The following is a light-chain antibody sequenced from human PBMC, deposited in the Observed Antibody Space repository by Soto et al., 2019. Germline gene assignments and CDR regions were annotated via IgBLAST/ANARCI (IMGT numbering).Light chain of an antibody. J-gene: IGKJ1*01. Sequence: DIQMTQSPSTLSASVGDRVTLTCRASQSVSSWLAWYQQKPGKAPKLLIYKASSLESGVPSRFSGSGSGTEFTLSSRSLQDDAFDTCYYHQYKTYPWTFGQGTKLEIK. CDR1: QSVSSW. CDR2: KAS. V-gene: IGKV1-5*03. CDR3: HQYKTYPWT.